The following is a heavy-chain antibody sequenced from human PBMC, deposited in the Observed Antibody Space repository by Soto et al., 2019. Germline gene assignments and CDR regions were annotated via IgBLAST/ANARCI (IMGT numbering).Heavy chain of an antibody. V-gene: IGHV3-23*01. CDR2: ISGSGGST. CDR1: GFTFSSYV. CDR3: AKRHGRPIVGATFAFDI. J-gene: IGHJ3*02. D-gene: IGHD1-26*01. Sequence: EVQLLESGGGLVQPGGSLRLSCAASGFTFSSYVMSWVRQAPGKGLEWVSAISGSGGSTYYADSVKGRFTISRDNSKNTLYLQMNSRRDEDTAVYYCAKRHGRPIVGATFAFDIWGQGTMVTVSS.